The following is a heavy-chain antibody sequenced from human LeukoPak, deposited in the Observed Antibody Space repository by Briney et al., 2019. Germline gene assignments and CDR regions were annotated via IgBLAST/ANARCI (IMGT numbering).Heavy chain of an antibody. V-gene: IGHV1-46*01. CDR1: GYTFSNYY. CDR3: ARGYCSSTSCFHFDY. CDR2: INPSGGST. D-gene: IGHD2-2*01. J-gene: IGHJ4*02. Sequence: ASVKVSCKASGYTFSNYYMHWVRQAPGQGLEWMGIINPSGGSTSYAQKFQGGVTMTRDMSTSTVYMELSSLRSEDTAVYYCARGYCSSTSCFHFDYWGQGTLVTVSS.